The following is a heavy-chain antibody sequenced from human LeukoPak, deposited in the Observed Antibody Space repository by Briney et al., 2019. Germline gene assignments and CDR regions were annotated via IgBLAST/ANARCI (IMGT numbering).Heavy chain of an antibody. Sequence: PGGSLRLSCSASGFTLSNYAMHWVRQAPGKGLEWVANIKQDGSEKYYLDSVKGRFTISRDNAKNSLYLQMNSLRAEDTAVYYCARGQTTVTNWGQGTLVTVSS. CDR1: GFTLSNYA. CDR3: ARGQTTVTN. CDR2: IKQDGSEK. V-gene: IGHV3-7*03. J-gene: IGHJ4*02. D-gene: IGHD4-17*01.